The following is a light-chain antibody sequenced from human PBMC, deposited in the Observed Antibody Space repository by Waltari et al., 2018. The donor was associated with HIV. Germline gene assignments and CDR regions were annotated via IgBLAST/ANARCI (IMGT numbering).Light chain of an antibody. V-gene: IGLV2-11*01. CDR3: CSYAGSYGWV. Sequence: QSALTQPRSVSGSPGQSVTISCTGTSSDVGGYNYVSWYQHHPGKAPKLMIYDVSKRPSGVPDRFSGSKSGNTASLTISGLQAEDEADYYCCSYAGSYGWVFGGGTKVTVL. CDR1: SSDVGGYNY. J-gene: IGLJ3*02. CDR2: DVS.